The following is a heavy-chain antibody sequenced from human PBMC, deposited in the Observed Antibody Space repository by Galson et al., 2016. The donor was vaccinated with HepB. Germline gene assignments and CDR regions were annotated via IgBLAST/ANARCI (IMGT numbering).Heavy chain of an antibody. CDR2: INSNGGST. Sequence: SLRLSCAASGFTFSNYAMHWVRQAPGKGLEFVSAINSNGGSTFYAISVKGRFTISRDNSENRLYLQMDSLRLEDMAVYYCARVGFGLLTGYYDEHYDMDVWGKGTTVTVSS. CDR3: ARVGFGLLTGYYDEHYDMDV. V-gene: IGHV3-64*01. J-gene: IGHJ6*04. CDR1: GFTFSNYA. D-gene: IGHD3-9*01.